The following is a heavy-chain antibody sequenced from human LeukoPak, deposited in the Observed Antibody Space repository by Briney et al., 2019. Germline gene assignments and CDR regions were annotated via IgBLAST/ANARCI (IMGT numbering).Heavy chain of an antibody. Sequence: GGSLRLSCAASGFTFSSYAMHWVRQAPGKGLEWVAVISYDGSNKYYADSVKGRFTISRDNSKNTLYLQMNSLRAEDTAVYYCASGGYMYYDSSGYRIDYWGQGTLVTVSS. D-gene: IGHD3-22*01. CDR3: ASGGYMYYDSSGYRIDY. CDR2: ISYDGSNK. J-gene: IGHJ4*02. V-gene: IGHV3-30*14. CDR1: GFTFSSYA.